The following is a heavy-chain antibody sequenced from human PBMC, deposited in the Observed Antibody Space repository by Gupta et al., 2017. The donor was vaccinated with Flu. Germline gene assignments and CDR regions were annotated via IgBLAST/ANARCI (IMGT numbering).Heavy chain of an antibody. V-gene: IGHV4-34*01. CDR1: GGSFSGYY. Sequence: QVQLQQWGAGLLKPSETLSLTCAVYGGSFSGYYWSWIRQPPGKGLEWIGEINHSGSTNYNPSLKSRVTISVDTSKNQFSLKLSSVTAADTAVYYCASRIAVAGQRFDYWGQGTLVTVSS. CDR2: INHSGST. D-gene: IGHD6-19*01. CDR3: ASRIAVAGQRFDY. J-gene: IGHJ4*02.